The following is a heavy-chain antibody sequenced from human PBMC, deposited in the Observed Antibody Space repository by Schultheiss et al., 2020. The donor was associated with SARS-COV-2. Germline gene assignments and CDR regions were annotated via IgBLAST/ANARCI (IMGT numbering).Heavy chain of an antibody. CDR1: GFTFSDYY. D-gene: IGHD2-21*02. Sequence: GESLKISCAASGFTFSDYYMSWVRQAPGKGLEWVSAISGSGGSTYYADSVKGRFTISRDNSKNTLYLQMNSLRAEDTAVYYCARAPGGIAYCGGDCYSTAEYFQHWGQGTLVTVSS. J-gene: IGHJ1*01. V-gene: IGHV3-23*01. CDR3: ARAPGGIAYCGGDCYSTAEYFQH. CDR2: ISGSGGST.